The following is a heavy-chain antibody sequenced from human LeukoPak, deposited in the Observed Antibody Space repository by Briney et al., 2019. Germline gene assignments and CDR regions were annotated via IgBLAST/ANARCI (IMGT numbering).Heavy chain of an antibody. V-gene: IGHV1-8*01. J-gene: IGHJ5*02. Sequence: VASVKVSCKASGYTFTSYDINWVRQATGQGLEWMGWMNPNSGNTGYAQKFQGRVTITRNTSISTAYMELSSLRSEDTAVYYCASGPVPAAIWWFDPWGQGTLVTVSS. D-gene: IGHD2-2*01. CDR3: ASGPVPAAIWWFDP. CDR2: MNPNSGNT. CDR1: GYTFTSYD.